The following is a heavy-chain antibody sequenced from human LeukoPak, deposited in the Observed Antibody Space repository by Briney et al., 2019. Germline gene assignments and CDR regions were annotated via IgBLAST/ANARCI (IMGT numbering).Heavy chain of an antibody. V-gene: IGHV1-2*06. J-gene: IGHJ3*02. Sequence: ASVKVSCKASGYTFTDYYMHWVRQAPGQGLEWVGRINPNSGGTNYAQSFQGRVTMTRDTSISTAYMELSRLRSDDTAVYYCARDYYDSSGFGAFDIWGQGTMVTVSS. CDR3: ARDYYDSSGFGAFDI. CDR2: INPNSGGT. CDR1: GYTFTDYY. D-gene: IGHD3-22*01.